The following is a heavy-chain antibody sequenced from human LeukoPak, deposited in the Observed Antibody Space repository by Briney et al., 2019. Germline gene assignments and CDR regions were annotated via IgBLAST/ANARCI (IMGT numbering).Heavy chain of an antibody. CDR2: MNGDGSQI. CDR1: GFTFSGHW. J-gene: IGHJ3*01. Sequence: GGSLRLSCAASGFTFSGHWMRWVRQAPGKGLEWVAHMNGDGSQIYYMDFVKGRFTIYRDNAKNSLYLQMNGLRAEDTAVYYCVAWGNSGNSWGQGTMVILSS. CDR3: VAWGNSGNS. V-gene: IGHV3-7*01. D-gene: IGHD1-26*01.